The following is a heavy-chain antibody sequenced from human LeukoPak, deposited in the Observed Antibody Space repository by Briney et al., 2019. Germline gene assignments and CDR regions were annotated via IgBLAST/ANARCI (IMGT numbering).Heavy chain of an antibody. CDR2: IRTSSEGANLA. J-gene: IGHJ4*02. V-gene: IGHV3-48*02. D-gene: IGHD3-9*01. CDR3: ATDKRYAFDY. Sequence: PGGSLRLSCATSGFSFSDYPMNWVRQAPGKGLEWVSNIRTSSEGANLAFYADSVKGRVTFSRDDAKNTLYLHMHSLRDDDTAVYYCATDKRYAFDYWGQGILVTVSS. CDR1: GFSFSDYP.